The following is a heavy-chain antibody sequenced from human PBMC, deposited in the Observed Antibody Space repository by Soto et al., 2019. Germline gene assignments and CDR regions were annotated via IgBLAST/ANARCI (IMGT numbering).Heavy chain of an antibody. D-gene: IGHD6-6*01. J-gene: IGHJ3*02. V-gene: IGHV1-46*01. CDR2: INPSGGST. CDR3: ARIIADRLNDAFDI. Sequence: ASVKACKASGYTFTSYYMHWVRQAPGQGLEWMGIINPSGGSTSYAQKFQGRVTMTRDTSTSTVYMELSSLRSEDTAVYYCARIIADRLNDAFDIWGQGTMVTVSS. CDR1: GYTFTSYY.